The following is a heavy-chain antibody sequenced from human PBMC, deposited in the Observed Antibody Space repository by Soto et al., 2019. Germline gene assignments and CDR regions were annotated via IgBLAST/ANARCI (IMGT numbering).Heavy chain of an antibody. CDR2: IIPIFGTA. Sequence: QVQLVQSGAEVKKPGSSVKVSCKASGGTFSSYAISWVRQAPGQGLEWMGGIIPIFGTANYAQKFQGRVTITADESTSTAYMELGSLRSEDTAVYYCAGGCSSTSCYPDGAYYYGMDVWGQGTTVTVSS. J-gene: IGHJ6*02. CDR3: AGGCSSTSCYPDGAYYYGMDV. V-gene: IGHV1-69*01. D-gene: IGHD2-2*01. CDR1: GGTFSSYA.